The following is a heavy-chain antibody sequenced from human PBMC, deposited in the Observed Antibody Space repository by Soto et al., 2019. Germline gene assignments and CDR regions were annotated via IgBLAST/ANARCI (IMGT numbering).Heavy chain of an antibody. J-gene: IGHJ4*02. CDR3: ARVYMYYFDY. D-gene: IGHD4-4*01. Sequence: SLSLTSAVSVGSLSSGGYSWIWIRQPPGKGLEWIGYIYHSGSTYYNPSLKSRVTISVDRSKNQFSLKLSSVTAADTAVYYCARVYMYYFDYWGQGTMVTVSS. CDR2: IYHSGST. CDR1: VGSLSSGGYS. V-gene: IGHV4-30-2*01.